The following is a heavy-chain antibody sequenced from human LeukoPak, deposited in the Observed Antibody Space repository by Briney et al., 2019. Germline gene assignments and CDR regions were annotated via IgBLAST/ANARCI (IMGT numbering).Heavy chain of an antibody. CDR1: GFTFSSYS. J-gene: IGHJ2*01. V-gene: IGHV3-23*01. CDR2: ITANSHSK. D-gene: IGHD3-10*01. Sequence: TGGSLRLSCAASGFTFSSYSMNWVRQAPGKGLEWVSAITANSHSKYVADYLKGRFTISRDNSENTVFLQMTTLTAEDTAVYYCARSVSESGSKWPGGNWYFDFWGRGILVSVSS. CDR3: ARSVSESGSKWPGGNWYFDF.